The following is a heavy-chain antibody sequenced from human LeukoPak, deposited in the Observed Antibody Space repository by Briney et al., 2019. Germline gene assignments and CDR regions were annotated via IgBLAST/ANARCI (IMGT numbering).Heavy chain of an antibody. D-gene: IGHD1-26*01. CDR1: GGSISSSNW. Sequence: SGTLSLTCAVSGGSISSSNWWSWVRQLPGKGLEWIGEIYHSGSTNYNPSLKSRVTISVDKSKNQFSLKLSSVTAADTAVYYCARTIVGANSAFDIWGQGTMVTVSS. J-gene: IGHJ3*02. CDR3: ARTIVGANSAFDI. V-gene: IGHV4-4*02. CDR2: IYHSGST.